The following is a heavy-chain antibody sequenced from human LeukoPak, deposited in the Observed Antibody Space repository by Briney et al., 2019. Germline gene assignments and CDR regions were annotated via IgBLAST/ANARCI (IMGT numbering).Heavy chain of an antibody. CDR3: ARNRLRLES. CDR1: GFTFTSSW. Sequence: GGSLGLSCVASGFTFTSSWMSWVRQAPGKGLEWVANIKTDGSDKYYVDSVKGRFTISRDNAKNSLYLQMNSLRVEDTAVYYCARNRLRLESWGQGILVTVSS. D-gene: IGHD2/OR15-2a*01. V-gene: IGHV3-7*01. J-gene: IGHJ4*02. CDR2: IKTDGSDK.